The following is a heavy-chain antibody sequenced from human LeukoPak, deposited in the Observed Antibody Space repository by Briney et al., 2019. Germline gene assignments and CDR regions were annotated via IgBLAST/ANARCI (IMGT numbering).Heavy chain of an antibody. CDR3: AKIAVAPRGNWFDP. V-gene: IGHV3-30*18. CDR2: ISYDGSNK. Sequence: GGSLRLSCAASGFTFSSYSMNWVRQAPGKGLEWVAVISYDGSNKYDADSVKGRFTISRDNSKNTLYLQMNSLRAEDTAVYYCAKIAVAPRGNWFDPWGQGTLATVSS. CDR1: GFTFSSYS. D-gene: IGHD6-19*01. J-gene: IGHJ5*02.